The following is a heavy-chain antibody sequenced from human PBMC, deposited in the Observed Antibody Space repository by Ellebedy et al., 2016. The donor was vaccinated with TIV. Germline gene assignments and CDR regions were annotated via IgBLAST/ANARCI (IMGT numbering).Heavy chain of an antibody. J-gene: IGHJ5*02. CDR2: INHSGST. CDR3: ARNLDWFDP. Sequence: SETLSLXCAVYGGSFSGYYWSWIRQPPGKGLEWIGEINHSGSTNYNPSLKSRVTISVDTSKNQFSLKLSSVTAADTAVYYCARNLDWFDPWGQGTLVTVSS. V-gene: IGHV4-34*01. CDR1: GGSFSGYY.